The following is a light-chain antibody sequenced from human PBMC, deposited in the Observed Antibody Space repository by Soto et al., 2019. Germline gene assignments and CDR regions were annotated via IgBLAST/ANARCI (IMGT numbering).Light chain of an antibody. CDR2: GAS. V-gene: IGKV3-20*01. J-gene: IGKJ5*01. Sequence: ETVLTQSPGTLSLSSGERANLSCRSSQSGRSRYLAWYQQKPGQAPRLLISGASSRATGIPDRFSGSGSGTDFTLTVSRLEPEDFALYYCQKYGNSPITCGQGTKLEN. CDR1: QSGRSRY. CDR3: QKYGNSPIT.